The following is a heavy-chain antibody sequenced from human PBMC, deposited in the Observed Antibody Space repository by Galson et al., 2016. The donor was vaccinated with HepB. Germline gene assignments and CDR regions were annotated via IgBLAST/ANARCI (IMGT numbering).Heavy chain of an antibody. CDR3: AKQQYTSTSDYFDF. CDR1: GGSISSGGYY. Sequence: TLSLTCTVSGGSISSGGYYWSWIRQHPGKGLEWIGYISNSGSTYYNPSLKSRVTILVDTSQNQFSLKLSSVTAADTAVYYCAKQQYTSTSDYFDFWGQGTLVTVSS. D-gene: IGHD6-6*01. CDR2: ISNSGST. J-gene: IGHJ4*02. V-gene: IGHV4-31*03.